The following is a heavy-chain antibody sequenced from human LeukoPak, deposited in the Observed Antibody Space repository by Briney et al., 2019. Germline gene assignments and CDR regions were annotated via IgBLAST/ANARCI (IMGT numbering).Heavy chain of an antibody. CDR3: ARDSTRWGSTIFGVVINPLDY. CDR1: GGTFSSYA. Sequence: SVKVSCKASGGTFSSYAISWVRQAPGQGLEWMGGIIPIFGTANYAQKFQGRVTITADESTSTAYMELSSLRSEDTAVYYCARDSTRWGSTIFGVVINPLDYWGQGTLVTVSS. D-gene: IGHD3-3*01. CDR2: IIPIFGTA. V-gene: IGHV1-69*13. J-gene: IGHJ4*02.